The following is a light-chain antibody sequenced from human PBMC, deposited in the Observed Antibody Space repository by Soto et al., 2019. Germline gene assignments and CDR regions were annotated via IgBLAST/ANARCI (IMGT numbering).Light chain of an antibody. CDR2: GAS. Sequence: EIVLTQSPGTLSLSPGERATLSCRASQSVSSSYLAWYQQKPGQAPRLLIYGASSRATGIPDRFSGSGSGTDFTLTISRLEPEYFAVYYCQQYGSSPYSLGQGTKLEIK. J-gene: IGKJ2*03. V-gene: IGKV3-20*01. CDR1: QSVSSSY. CDR3: QQYGSSPYS.